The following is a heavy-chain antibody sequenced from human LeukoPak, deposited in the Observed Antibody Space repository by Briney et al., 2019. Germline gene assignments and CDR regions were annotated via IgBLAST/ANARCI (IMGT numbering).Heavy chain of an antibody. D-gene: IGHD2-2*01. V-gene: IGHV1-69*01. Sequence: GSSVKVSCKASGGTFSTYTINWVRQAPGQGLEWMGGIIPIFGTANYAQKFQGRVTITADESTSAAYMELSSLRSEDTAVYYCARDKDIVVVPAPMDSRGQGTLFTVSS. CDR1: GGTFSTYT. CDR3: ARDKDIVVVPAPMDS. CDR2: IIPIFGTA. J-gene: IGHJ4*02.